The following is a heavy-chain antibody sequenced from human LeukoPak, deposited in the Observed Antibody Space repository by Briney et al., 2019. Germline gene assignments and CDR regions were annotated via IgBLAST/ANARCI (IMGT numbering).Heavy chain of an antibody. D-gene: IGHD3-22*01. Sequence: SETLSLTCTVSGGSISSYYWSWIRQPAGKGLEWIGRIYTSGSTNYNPSLKSRVTMSVDTSKNQFSLKLSSVTAADTAVYYCARDHSYYYDSSGYYNDAFDIWAKGQWSPSLQ. CDR1: GGSISSYY. V-gene: IGHV4-4*07. CDR3: ARDHSYYYDSSGYYNDAFDI. J-gene: IGHJ3*02. CDR2: IYTSGST.